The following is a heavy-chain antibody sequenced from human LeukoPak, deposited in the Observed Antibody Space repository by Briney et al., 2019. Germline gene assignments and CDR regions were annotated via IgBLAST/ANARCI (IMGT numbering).Heavy chain of an antibody. CDR2: SHYTGRA. CDR1: GGSISSTTYY. Sequence: SETLSLTCSVFGGSISSTTYYWVWLRQPPGKGLECIASSHYTGRAYYNPSLKSRATISADTSKNHFSLHLRTVTAADTAVYYCARHFDNGDYKKTFDIWGQGTMVTVSS. D-gene: IGHD4-17*01. J-gene: IGHJ3*02. CDR3: ARHFDNGDYKKTFDI. V-gene: IGHV4-39*01.